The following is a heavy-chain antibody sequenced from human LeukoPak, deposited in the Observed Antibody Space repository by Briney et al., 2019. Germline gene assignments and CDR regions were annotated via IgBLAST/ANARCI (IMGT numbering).Heavy chain of an antibody. D-gene: IGHD6-13*01. CDR2: ISYDGSNK. CDR1: GFTFSSYG. V-gene: IGHV3-30*18. Sequence: GGSLRLSCAASGFTFSSYGMHWVRQAPGKGLEWVAVISYDGSNKYYADSVKGRFTISRDNSKNTLYLQMNSLRAEDTAVYYCAKEPSSSWTYYYYYYGMDVWGQGTTVTVSS. J-gene: IGHJ6*02. CDR3: AKEPSSSWTYYYYYYGMDV.